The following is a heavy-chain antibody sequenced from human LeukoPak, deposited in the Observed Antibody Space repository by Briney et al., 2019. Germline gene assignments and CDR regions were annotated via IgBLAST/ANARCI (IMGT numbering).Heavy chain of an antibody. J-gene: IGHJ6*03. CDR3: ARGENPQSYYYYYYMDV. CDR1: GGSFSGYY. Sequence: MSSETLSLTCAVYGGSFSGYYWSWIRQPPGKGLEWIGEINHSGSTNYNPSLKSRVTISVDTSKNQFSLKLSSVTAADTAVYYCARGENPQSYYYYYYMDVWGKGTTVTVSS. V-gene: IGHV4-34*01. CDR2: INHSGST. D-gene: IGHD2/OR15-2a*01.